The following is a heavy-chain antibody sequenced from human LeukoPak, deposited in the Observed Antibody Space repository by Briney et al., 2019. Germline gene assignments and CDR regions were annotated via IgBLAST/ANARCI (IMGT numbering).Heavy chain of an antibody. J-gene: IGHJ4*02. V-gene: IGHV1-69*13. Sequence: GASVKVSCKASGGTFSSYAIGWVRQAPGQGLEWMGGIIPIFGTANYAQKFQGRVTITADESTSTAYMELSSLRSEDTAVYYCAKDPSFRPGYFDYWGQGTLVTVSS. CDR2: IIPIFGTA. CDR1: GGTFSSYA. CDR3: AKDPSFRPGYFDY.